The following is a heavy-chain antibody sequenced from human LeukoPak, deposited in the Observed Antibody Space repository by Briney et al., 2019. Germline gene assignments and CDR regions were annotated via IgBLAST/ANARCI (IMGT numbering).Heavy chain of an antibody. V-gene: IGHV4-38-2*02. CDR3: ASGSLMLYARESDY. CDR2: IYHSGST. J-gene: IGHJ4*02. D-gene: IGHD2-8*01. CDR1: RGSISSYY. Sequence: SETLSLTCTVSRGSISSYYLVGIGQPPGKEGEWMGSIYHSGSTYYNPSLKSAVTISVDTSKNQFSLTLSSVTAADTAVYYCASGSLMLYARESDYWGQGPLVTVS.